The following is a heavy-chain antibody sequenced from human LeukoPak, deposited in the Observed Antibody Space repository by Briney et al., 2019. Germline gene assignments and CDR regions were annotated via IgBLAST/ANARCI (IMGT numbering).Heavy chain of an antibody. CDR2: INGDGSST. J-gene: IGHJ5*02. D-gene: IGHD4-11*01. CDR1: GFTFSSYW. Sequence: GGSLRLSCAASGFTFSSYWMNWVRQAPGKGLVWVSRINGDGSSTNYADSVKGRFTISRDNAKNTLYLQLNSLRAEDTAIYYCAKDQQSISYSPWGQGTLVTVSS. V-gene: IGHV3-74*01. CDR3: AKDQQSISYSP.